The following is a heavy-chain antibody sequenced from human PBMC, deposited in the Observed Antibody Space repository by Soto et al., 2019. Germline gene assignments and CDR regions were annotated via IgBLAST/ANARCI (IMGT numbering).Heavy chain of an antibody. CDR2: IYSGGIT. Sequence: GGSLRLSCAASGCTVSSNYMSWVRQAPGKELEWVSIIYSGGITYYADSVKGRFTISRDNSKNTSYLQMNSLRAEDTAVYYCARGPYDSSGYYYGYFDPWGPGTLVTVSS. CDR1: GCTVSSNY. D-gene: IGHD3-22*01. CDR3: ARGPYDSSGYYYGYFDP. V-gene: IGHV3-53*01. J-gene: IGHJ5*02.